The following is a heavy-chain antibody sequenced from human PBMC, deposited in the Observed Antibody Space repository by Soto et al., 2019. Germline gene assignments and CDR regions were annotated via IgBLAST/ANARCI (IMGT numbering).Heavy chain of an antibody. CDR2: VYNSGST. CDR1: DGSVSSNY. D-gene: IGHD6-13*01. CDR3: ARYRREAVAGYTLDN. Sequence: PSGTLCLACTFSDGSVSSNYWTWIRQPPGKGLEWIGYVYNSGSTNYNPSLKSRVTISEDTSKSQFSLKVNSMTAADAAVYYCARYRREAVAGYTLDNWGQGILVTVSS. J-gene: IGHJ4*02. V-gene: IGHV4-59*02.